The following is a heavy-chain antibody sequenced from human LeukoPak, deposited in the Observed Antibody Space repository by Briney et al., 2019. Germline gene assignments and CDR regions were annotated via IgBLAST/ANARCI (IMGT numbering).Heavy chain of an antibody. CDR2: IIPIFGTA. Sequence: GASVKVSCKASGGTFSSYAISWVRQAPGQGLEWMGGIIPIFGTANYAQKFQGRVTITADESTSTAYMELSSLRSEDTAVYYCASTATTFGVFYGMDVWGQGTTVTVSS. D-gene: IGHD3-3*01. V-gene: IGHV1-69*13. J-gene: IGHJ6*02. CDR1: GGTFSSYA. CDR3: ASTATTFGVFYGMDV.